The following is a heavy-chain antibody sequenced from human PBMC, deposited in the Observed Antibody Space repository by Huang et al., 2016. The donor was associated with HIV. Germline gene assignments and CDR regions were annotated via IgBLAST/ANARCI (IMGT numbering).Heavy chain of an antibody. CDR2: ISAYSGDT. Sequence: QIQLMQSGPELKQPGASVKVSCKASGYTFTSYGITWVRQAPGQGPEWMECISAYSGDTEDAQKFQGRVNLTTDTSTNIACMELRSLRSDDAAKYYCARDPKYHRIGYYRQRRGIDIWGQGTMVIVSS. CDR1: GYTFTSYG. D-gene: IGHD3-22*01. CDR3: ARDPKYHRIGYYRQRRGIDI. J-gene: IGHJ3*02. V-gene: IGHV1-18*01.